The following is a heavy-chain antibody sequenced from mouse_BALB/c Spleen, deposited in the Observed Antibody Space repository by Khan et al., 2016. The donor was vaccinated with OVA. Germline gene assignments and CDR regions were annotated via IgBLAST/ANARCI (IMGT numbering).Heavy chain of an antibody. CDR1: GFNIKDTY. V-gene: IGHV14-3*02. CDR2: IYPPNDDS. Sequence: EVQLQESGAELVKPGASVKLSCSASGFNIKDTYIHWVKQRPEQGLEWIGRIYPPNDDSNYDPKFQDKATLTADTSSNTAYLQLSSLTSEDTAVYYCVILYGSPCAYWGQGTLVSVSA. J-gene: IGHJ3*01. D-gene: IGHD2-1*01. CDR3: VILYGSPCAY.